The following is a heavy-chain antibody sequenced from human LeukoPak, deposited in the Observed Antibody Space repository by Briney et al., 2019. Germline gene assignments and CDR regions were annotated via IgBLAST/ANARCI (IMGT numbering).Heavy chain of an antibody. V-gene: IGHV4-34*01. CDR3: ARGLGYSYAEGDAFDI. CDR2: INHSGST. Sequence: PSETLSLTCAVYGWSFSGYYWSWIRQPPGKGLEWIGEINHSGSTNYNPSLKSRVTISVDTSKNQFSLKLSSVTAADTAVYYCARGLGYSYAEGDAFDIWGQGTMVTVSS. D-gene: IGHD5-18*01. J-gene: IGHJ3*02. CDR1: GWSFSGYY.